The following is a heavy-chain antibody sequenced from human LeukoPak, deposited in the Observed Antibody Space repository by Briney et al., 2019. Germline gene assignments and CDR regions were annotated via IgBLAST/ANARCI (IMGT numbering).Heavy chain of an antibody. Sequence: GGSLRLSCTASGFTFGVYAMSWVRQAPGKGLEWVGFIRSKAYGGTTEYAASVKGRFTISRDDSKSIAYLQMNRLKTEDTAVYYCSYGSGSSYNVYYYAMDVWGKGTTVTVSS. CDR1: GFTFGVYA. D-gene: IGHD3-10*01. CDR3: SYGSGSSYNVYYYAMDV. J-gene: IGHJ6*04. CDR2: IRSKAYGGTT. V-gene: IGHV3-49*04.